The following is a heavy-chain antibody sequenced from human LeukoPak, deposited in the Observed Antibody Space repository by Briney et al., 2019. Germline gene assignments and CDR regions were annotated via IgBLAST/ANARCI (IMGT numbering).Heavy chain of an antibody. D-gene: IGHD2-2*01. CDR2: VSHDGSHS. V-gene: IGHV3-7*01. CDR3: APYFRAALCSGPSCQITRFDY. CDR1: GFTLSSFW. J-gene: IGHJ4*02. Sequence: GGSLRLSCTASGFTLSSFWMTWVRQAPEKGPEWVASVSHDGSHSYYVDSVKGRFTISRDNAKNSLYLQMNSLRAEDTAMYYWAPYFRAALCSGPSCQITRFDYWGQGTLATVSS.